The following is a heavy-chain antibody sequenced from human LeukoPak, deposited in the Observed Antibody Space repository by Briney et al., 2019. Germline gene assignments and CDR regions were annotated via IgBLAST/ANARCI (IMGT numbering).Heavy chain of an antibody. V-gene: IGHV1-46*01. CDR1: GYTFTSYY. CDR2: VNPSGGST. Sequence: ASVKVSCKASGYTFTSYYMHWVRQAPGQGLEWMGIVNPSGGSTSYAQKFQGRVTMTRDTSTSTVYMELSSLRSEDTAVYYCARAYYESSAYRHAVYFDYWGQGTLVTVSS. D-gene: IGHD3-22*01. CDR3: ARAYYESSAYRHAVYFDY. J-gene: IGHJ4*02.